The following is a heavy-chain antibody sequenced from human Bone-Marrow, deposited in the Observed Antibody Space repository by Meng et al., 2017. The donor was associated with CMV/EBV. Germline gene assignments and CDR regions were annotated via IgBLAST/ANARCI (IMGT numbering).Heavy chain of an antibody. J-gene: IGHJ6*02. Sequence: GGSLRLSCAASGFTFSSYEMNWVRQAPGKGLEWVSYISSSGSTIYYADSVKGRFTISRDNAKNSLYLQMNSLRAEDTAVYYCASSGYDFWSGHYGMDVWGQGTTVTVSS. CDR1: GFTFSSYE. V-gene: IGHV3-48*03. CDR2: ISSSGSTI. D-gene: IGHD3-3*01. CDR3: ASSGYDFWSGHYGMDV.